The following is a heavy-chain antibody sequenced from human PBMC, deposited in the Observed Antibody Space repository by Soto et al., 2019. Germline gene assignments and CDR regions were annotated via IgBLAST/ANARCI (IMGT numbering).Heavy chain of an antibody. CDR2: NTEAGGGI. D-gene: IGHD2-21*02. Sequence: VQLLESGGGFVQPGGSLKLSCVASGFSFGNSPLSSDRQAPGRGLEWVSANTEAGGGIYYATSVKCRLVVSRDNSKNTLFLDINNLRVDVMDTYYCANNVPVGGLCYWGPPASWGQGVVGTVSS. J-gene: IGHJ4*02. V-gene: IGHV3-23*01. CDR1: GFSFGNSP. CDR3: ANNVPVGGLCYWGPPAS.